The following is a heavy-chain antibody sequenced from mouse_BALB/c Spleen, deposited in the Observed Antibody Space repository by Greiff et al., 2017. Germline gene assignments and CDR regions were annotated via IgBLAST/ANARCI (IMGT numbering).Heavy chain of an antibody. CDR2: IDPENGDT. V-gene: IGHV14-4*02. CDR3: NAWTGGNYSFAY. Sequence: EVQLVESGAELVRPGALVKLSCKASGFNIKDYYMHWVKQRPEQGLEWIGWIDPENGDTEYAPKFQGKATMTADTSSNTAYLQLSSLTSEDTAVYYGNAWTGGNYSFAYWGQGTLVTVSA. J-gene: IGHJ3*01. CDR1: GFNIKDYY. D-gene: IGHD2-1*01.